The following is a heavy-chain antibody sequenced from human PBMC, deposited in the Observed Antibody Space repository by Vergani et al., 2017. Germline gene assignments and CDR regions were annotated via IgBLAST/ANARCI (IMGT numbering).Heavy chain of an antibody. CDR1: EFTFSNYA. V-gene: IGHV3-23*01. CDR2: ISGSGVSA. D-gene: IGHD6-6*01. Sequence: EVQLLESGGGLVQPGGSLRLTCAASEFTFSNYAMNWVRQAPGKGLEWVSGISGSGVSAYYTDSVKGRFTISRDNSKNTLYLQMNSLRAEDTAVYYCARTSSSALDYWGQGTLVTVSS. J-gene: IGHJ4*02. CDR3: ARTSSSALDY.